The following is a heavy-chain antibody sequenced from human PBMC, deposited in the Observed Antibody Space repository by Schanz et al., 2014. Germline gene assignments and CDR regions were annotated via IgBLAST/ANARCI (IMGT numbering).Heavy chain of an antibody. Sequence: GPGVKEPGASVQVSCEASRYTFNTYGLNWVRQAPGQGLEWMGWISAYTNNTNYAQKVQGRVTMTTDTSTGTAYMELRSLRSGDTAVYCCARGFDVWDRWGQGTLVIVSS. V-gene: IGHV1-18*01. CDR3: ARGFDVWDR. CDR2: ISAYTNNT. CDR1: RYTFNTYG. J-gene: IGHJ4*02. D-gene: IGHD3-3*01.